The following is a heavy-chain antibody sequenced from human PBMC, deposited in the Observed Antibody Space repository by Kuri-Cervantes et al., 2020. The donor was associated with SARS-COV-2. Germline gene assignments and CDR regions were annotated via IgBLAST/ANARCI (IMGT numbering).Heavy chain of an antibody. CDR1: GYSISSGYY. Sequence: GSLRLSCTVSGYSISSGYYWGWIRQPPGKGLEWIGSIYHSGSTYYNPSPKSRVTISVDTSKNQFSLKLSSVTAADTAVYYCARAGIGAVAGNFDYWGQGTLVTVSS. CDR2: IYHSGST. V-gene: IGHV4-38-2*02. CDR3: ARAGIGAVAGNFDY. D-gene: IGHD6-19*01. J-gene: IGHJ4*02.